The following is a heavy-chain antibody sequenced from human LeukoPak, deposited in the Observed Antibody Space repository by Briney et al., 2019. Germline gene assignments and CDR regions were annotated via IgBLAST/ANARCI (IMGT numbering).Heavy chain of an antibody. D-gene: IGHD3-22*01. CDR1: GFTFSDYS. V-gene: IGHV3-21*01. CDR2: VNTVSSYI. J-gene: IGHJ4*02. Sequence: PGGSLRLSCAASGFTFSDYSMNWVRQAPGKGLEWVASVNTVSSYIYYADSMRGRFTISRDNAKNSLFLQMNSLRAEDTAVYYCARLRRNSDRSVFFYYYDHWGQGTLVTVSS. CDR3: ARLRRNSDRSVFFYYYDH.